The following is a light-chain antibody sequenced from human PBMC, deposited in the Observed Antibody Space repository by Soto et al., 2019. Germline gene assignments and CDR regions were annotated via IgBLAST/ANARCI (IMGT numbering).Light chain of an antibody. CDR1: QSVSSNS. CDR3: QQYGSTPRT. J-gene: IGKJ1*01. CDR2: GAS. V-gene: IGKV3-20*01. Sequence: EILLTQSPGTLPLSPGERVTLSCRASQSVSSNSLAWYQQKPGRAPRLLIYGASSRATGIPDRFSGSGSGTDFTLTISRLEPEDFAVYYCQQYGSTPRTFGQGTKVEIK.